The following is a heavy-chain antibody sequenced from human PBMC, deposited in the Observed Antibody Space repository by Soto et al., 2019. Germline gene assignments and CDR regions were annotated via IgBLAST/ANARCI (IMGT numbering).Heavy chain of an antibody. D-gene: IGHD3-3*01. Sequence: ASVKVSCKASGGTFSSYAISWVRQAPGQGLEWMGGIIPIFGTANYAQKFQGRVTITADESTSTAYMELSSLGSEDTAVYYCARDTTPPGTIFGVVTPWNYYYGMDVWGQGTTVTVSS. J-gene: IGHJ6*02. CDR2: IIPIFGTA. CDR1: GGTFSSYA. CDR3: ARDTTPPGTIFGVVTPWNYYYGMDV. V-gene: IGHV1-69*13.